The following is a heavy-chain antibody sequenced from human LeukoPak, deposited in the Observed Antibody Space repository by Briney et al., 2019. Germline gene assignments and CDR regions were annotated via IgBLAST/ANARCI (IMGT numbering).Heavy chain of an antibody. CDR3: VKDPFYGGNPLYYFDY. CDR2: LTGDGGRT. V-gene: IGHV3-64D*06. J-gene: IGHJ4*02. CDR1: GFTFSSYA. Sequence: GGSLRLSCSASGFTFSSYAMHWARQAPGKGLECVSALTGDGGRTYYADSVKGRFTISRDNSKNTLYLQMSSLRVEDTAVYYCVKDPFYGGNPLYYFDYWGQGTLVAVSS. D-gene: IGHD4-23*01.